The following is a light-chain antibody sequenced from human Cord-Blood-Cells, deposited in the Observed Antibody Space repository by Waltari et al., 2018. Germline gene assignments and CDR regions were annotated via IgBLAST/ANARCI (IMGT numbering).Light chain of an antibody. CDR2: EVS. CDR3: SSYTSSSPWV. J-gene: IGLJ1*01. CDR1: SSDVGSYNS. Sequence: QSALTQPASVSGSPGQSITIPCTGTSSDVGSYNSVSWYQQHPGKAPKLMIYEVSNRPSGVSNRFSGSKSGNTASLTISGLQAEDEADYYCSSYTSSSPWVFGTGTKVTVL. V-gene: IGLV2-14*01.